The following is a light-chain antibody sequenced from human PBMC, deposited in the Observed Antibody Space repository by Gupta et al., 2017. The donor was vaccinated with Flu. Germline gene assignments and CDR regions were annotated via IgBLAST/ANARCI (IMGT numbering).Light chain of an antibody. V-gene: IGKV4-1*01. CDR2: WAS. J-gene: IGKJ4*01. Sequence: DIVMTQSPDSLAVSLGERATINCKSSQSVLYSSNNKNYLAWYQQKPGQPPKLLIYWASTRESGVPDRFSGSGSGTDFTLTISSLQAEDVAVYYCQQDDSTPLTFGGGTTVEIK. CDR1: QSVLYSSNNKNY. CDR3: QQDDSTPLT.